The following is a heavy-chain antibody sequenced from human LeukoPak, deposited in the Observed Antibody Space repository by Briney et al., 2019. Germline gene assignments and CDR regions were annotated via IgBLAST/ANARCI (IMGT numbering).Heavy chain of an antibody. CDR2: IYYSGST. V-gene: IGHV4-30-4*01. J-gene: IGHJ5*02. D-gene: IGHD3-10*01. CDR3: AREGSITMVRGVNWLDP. Sequence: PSQTLSLTCTVSGASISSGDYFWSWIRQPPGEGLEWIGSIYYSGSTYDNPSLKSRVTISVDTSKNQFSLKLSSVTAADTAVYYCAREGSITMVRGVNWLDPWGQGTLVTVSS. CDR1: GASISSGDYF.